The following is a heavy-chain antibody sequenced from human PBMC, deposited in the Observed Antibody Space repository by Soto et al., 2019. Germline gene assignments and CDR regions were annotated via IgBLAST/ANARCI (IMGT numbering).Heavy chain of an antibody. D-gene: IGHD5-12*01. V-gene: IGHV1-69*01. CDR3: ATSTGSGFRPGTHRFNWFDP. CDR2: IIPIFRTP. CDR1: GVTISSFA. J-gene: IGHJ5*02. Sequence: QVQLVQSGAEVKQPGSSVKVSCQASGVTISSFAISWVRQAPGQGLEWMGGIIPIFRTPNYAQNFQGRVTITADESTSSVYMELSRLRSEDTAVYYCATSTGSGFRPGTHRFNWFDPWGQGTLVTVSS.